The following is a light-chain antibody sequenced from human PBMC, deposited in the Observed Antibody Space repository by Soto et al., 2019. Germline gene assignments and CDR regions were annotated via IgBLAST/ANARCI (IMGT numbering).Light chain of an antibody. Sequence: DIQMTQSPATLSASVGDRCTITCPVSQSISSWLAWYQQKPGKAPKLLFYDASSLESGVPSRFSGSGSGTEFTLTISSLQPDDFATYYCQQYNSYSPWTFGQGTKVDI. CDR2: DAS. CDR1: QSISSW. CDR3: QQYNSYSPWT. V-gene: IGKV1-5*01. J-gene: IGKJ1*01.